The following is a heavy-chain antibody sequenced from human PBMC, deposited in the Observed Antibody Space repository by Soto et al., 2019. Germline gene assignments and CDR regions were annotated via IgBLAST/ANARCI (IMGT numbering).Heavy chain of an antibody. J-gene: IGHJ6*02. CDR1: GGSISSSSNY. V-gene: IGHV4-39*01. CDR2: IYYSGST. Sequence: QLQLQESGPGLVKPSETLSLTCTVSGGSISSSSNYWGWIRQPPGKGLERIGSIYYSGSTYYNPSLKSRVTISVDTSKNQFSLKLSSVTAADTAVYYCARQLDGSYWAPIGVSMDVWGQGTTVTVSS. D-gene: IGHD1-26*01. CDR3: ARQLDGSYWAPIGVSMDV.